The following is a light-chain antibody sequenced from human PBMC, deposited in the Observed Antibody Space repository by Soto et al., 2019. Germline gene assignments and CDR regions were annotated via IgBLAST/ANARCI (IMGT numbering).Light chain of an antibody. V-gene: IGKV3-11*01. CDR2: DAS. Sequence: DIVLTQSPATLSLSPGDRATLSCRASQSINFYLAWYQQKPGQSPRLLIYDASKRATGIPVRFSGSGSGTDFTLTITSLEPEDFAIYYGQHRSDWPPLTFGGGTKVEIK. CDR1: QSINFY. J-gene: IGKJ4*01. CDR3: QHRSDWPPLT.